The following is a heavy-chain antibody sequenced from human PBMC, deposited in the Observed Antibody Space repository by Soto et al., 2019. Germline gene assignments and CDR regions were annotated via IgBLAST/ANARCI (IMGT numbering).Heavy chain of an antibody. V-gene: IGHV5-51*01. CDR3: ARQYCSGDCYSDYYYGMDV. CDR2: IHLGDSDT. D-gene: IGHD2-21*02. Sequence: PGESLKISCEGSGYGFTSSWIAWVRQMPGKGLEWMGIIHLGDSDTRYSPSFQGQVTISVDKSISTAYLQWSSLKASDTAIFYCARQYCSGDCYSDYYYGMDVWGQGTTVTVSS. CDR1: GYGFTSSW. J-gene: IGHJ6*02.